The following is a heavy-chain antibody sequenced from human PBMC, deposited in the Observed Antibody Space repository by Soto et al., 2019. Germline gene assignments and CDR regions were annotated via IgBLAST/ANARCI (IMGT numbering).Heavy chain of an antibody. Sequence: ASVKVSCKASGYTFTSYGISWVRQAPGQGLEWMGWISAYNGNTNYAQKLQGRVTMTTDTSTSTAYMELRSLRSDDTAVYYCASGTNLTGLYYYGMDVWGQGTTVTVAS. V-gene: IGHV1-18*01. J-gene: IGHJ6*02. CDR3: ASGTNLTGLYYYGMDV. CDR1: GYTFTSYG. CDR2: ISAYNGNT. D-gene: IGHD3-9*01.